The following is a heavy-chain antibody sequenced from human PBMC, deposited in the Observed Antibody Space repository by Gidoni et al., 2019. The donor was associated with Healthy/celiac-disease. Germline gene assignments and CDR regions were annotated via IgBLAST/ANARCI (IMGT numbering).Heavy chain of an antibody. CDR1: GYRFTSYW. J-gene: IGHJ2*01. V-gene: IGHV5-51*01. CDR2: TYPGDSDT. CDR3: ARRSSSSPYWYFDL. D-gene: IGHD6-6*01. Sequence: EVQLVQSGAEVKKPGESLKISCKGSGYRFTSYWFGWVRQMPGKGLAWMGITYPGDSDTSYSPSFKGQVTISADNSIITAYLQWSSLKASDTAMYYCARRSSSSPYWYFDLWGRGTLVTVSS.